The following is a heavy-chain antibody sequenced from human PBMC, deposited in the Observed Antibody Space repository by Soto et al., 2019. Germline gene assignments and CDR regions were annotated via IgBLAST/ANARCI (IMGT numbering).Heavy chain of an antibody. CDR3: ARGGDIRNVFAFDI. D-gene: IGHD1-1*01. Sequence: PGGSLRLSCAASGFTFSNYWIHWVRQAPGKGLLWVSRINSDGSSTSYADSVKGRFTIFRDNAKNTLYLQMNNLRAEDTAVYYCARGGDIRNVFAFDIWGQGTMVTVSS. CDR1: GFTFSNYW. V-gene: IGHV3-74*01. J-gene: IGHJ3*02. CDR2: INSDGSST.